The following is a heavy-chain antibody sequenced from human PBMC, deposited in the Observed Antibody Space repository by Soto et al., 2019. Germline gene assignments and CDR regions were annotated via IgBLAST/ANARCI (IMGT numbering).Heavy chain of an antibody. CDR2: ISGSGGST. Sequence: LRLSCAASGFTFGSYAMSWVRQAPGKGLEWVSAISGSGGSTYYADSVKGRFTISRDNSKNTLYLQMNSLRAEDTAVYYCAKTSNSYGYLSWFDPWGQGTLVTVSS. J-gene: IGHJ5*02. CDR3: AKTSNSYGYLSWFDP. D-gene: IGHD5-18*01. CDR1: GFTFGSYA. V-gene: IGHV3-23*01.